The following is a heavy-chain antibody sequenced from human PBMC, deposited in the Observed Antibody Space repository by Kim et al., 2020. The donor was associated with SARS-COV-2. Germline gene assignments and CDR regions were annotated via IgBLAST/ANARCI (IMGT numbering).Heavy chain of an antibody. D-gene: IGHD3-10*01. CDR3: ARGRFHYYGSGSYYLKNW. J-gene: IGHJ5*01. Sequence: SETLSLTCAVYGGSFSGYYWSWIRQPPGKGLEWIGEINHSGSTNYNPSLKSRVTISVDTSKNQFSLKLSSVTAADTAVYYCARGRFHYYGSGSYYLKNW. CDR1: GGSFSGYY. V-gene: IGHV4-34*01. CDR2: INHSGST.